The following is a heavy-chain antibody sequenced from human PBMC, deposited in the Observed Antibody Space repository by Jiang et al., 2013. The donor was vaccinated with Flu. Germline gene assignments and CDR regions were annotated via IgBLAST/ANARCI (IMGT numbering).Heavy chain of an antibody. CDR3: ARRGTIFGVAQFDY. D-gene: IGHD3-3*01. J-gene: IGHJ4*02. V-gene: IGHV4-39*01. Sequence: YYNPSLKSRVTISVDTSKNQFSLKLSSVTAADTAVYYCARRGTIFGVAQFDYWGQGTLVTVSS.